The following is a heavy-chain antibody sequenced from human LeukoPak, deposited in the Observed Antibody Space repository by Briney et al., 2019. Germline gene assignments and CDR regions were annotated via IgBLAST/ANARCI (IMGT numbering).Heavy chain of an antibody. CDR3: ARHLIGQLWFGESLGDYYGMDV. Sequence: SETLSLTCAVYGGSFSGYYWSWIRQPPGKGLEWIGEINHSGSTNYNPSLKSRVTISVDTSKNQFSLKLSSVTAADTAVYYCARHLIGQLWFGESLGDYYGMDVWGQGTTVTVSS. V-gene: IGHV4-34*01. CDR1: GGSFSGYY. CDR2: INHSGST. J-gene: IGHJ6*02. D-gene: IGHD3-10*01.